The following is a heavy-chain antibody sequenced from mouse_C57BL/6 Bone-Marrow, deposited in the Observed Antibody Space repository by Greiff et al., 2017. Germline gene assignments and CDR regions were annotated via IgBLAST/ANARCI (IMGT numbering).Heavy chain of an antibody. Sequence: QVQLQQPGAELVKPGASVKMSCKASGYTFTSYWITWVKQRPGQGLEWIGDIYPGSGSTNYNEQFKSKATLTVDTSSSPAYMQLSSLTSEDSAVYYCARPYYSNYWYFDVWGTGTTVTGSS. CDR3: ARPYYSNYWYFDV. CDR1: GYTFTSYW. V-gene: IGHV1-55*01. D-gene: IGHD2-5*01. J-gene: IGHJ1*03. CDR2: IYPGSGST.